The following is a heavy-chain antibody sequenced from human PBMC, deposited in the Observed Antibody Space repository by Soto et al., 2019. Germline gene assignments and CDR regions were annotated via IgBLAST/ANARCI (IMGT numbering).Heavy chain of an antibody. CDR3: ARHGVNSANWFAP. J-gene: IGHJ5*02. CDR2: IIPIFGTA. CDR1: GGTFSRYA. D-gene: IGHD4-17*01. V-gene: IGHV1-69*06. Sequence: QVQLVQSGAEVKKPGSSVTVSCKAPGGTFSRYAISWVRQAPGQGLEWMGGIIPIFGTANYAQKFQGRVTITADNSTSTASMELSSLRSEDTAGYYCARHGVNSANWFAPCGQGTLVTVSS.